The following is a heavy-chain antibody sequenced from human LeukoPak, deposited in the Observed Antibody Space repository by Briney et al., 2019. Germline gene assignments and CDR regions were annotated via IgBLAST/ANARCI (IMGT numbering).Heavy chain of an antibody. CDR1: GYTFTSYA. V-gene: IGHV1-2*06. D-gene: IGHD3-9*01. J-gene: IGHJ4*02. CDR3: TRDLTISGPIGI. Sequence: ASVKVSCKASGYTFTSYAMHWVRQAPGQGLEWVGRLDPNSGGTNYAQDFQGRVTITRDTSINTAYMDLSRLRSDDTAKYYCTRDLTISGPIGIWRQGTLVTVSA. CDR2: LDPNSGGT.